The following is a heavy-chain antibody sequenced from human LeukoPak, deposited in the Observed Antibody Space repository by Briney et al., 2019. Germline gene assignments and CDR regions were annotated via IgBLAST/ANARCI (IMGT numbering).Heavy chain of an antibody. CDR1: GFTFSSYA. Sequence: GSLRLSCAASGFTFSSYAMHWVRQAPGKGLEYVSAISSNGGSTYYANSVKGRFTISRDNSKNTLYLQMGSLRAEDMAVYYCARDFEYSSGWYGLDYWGQGTLVTVSS. V-gene: IGHV3-64*01. J-gene: IGHJ4*02. CDR2: ISSNGGST. D-gene: IGHD6-19*01. CDR3: ARDFEYSSGWYGLDY.